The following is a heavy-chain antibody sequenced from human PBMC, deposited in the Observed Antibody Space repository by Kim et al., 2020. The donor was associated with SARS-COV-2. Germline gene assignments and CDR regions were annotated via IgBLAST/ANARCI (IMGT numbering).Heavy chain of an antibody. CDR3: AKYTVKTPPDY. V-gene: IGHV3-23*01. CDR2: IGTGGDT. CDR1: GFTFNSYA. D-gene: IGHD4-17*01. J-gene: IGHJ4*02. Sequence: GGSLRLSCAASGFTFNSYALSWVRQAPGMGLEWVSGIGTGGDTHYVDSVKGRFTISSDNSRNTLSLQMNSLRVEDTAGYYGAKYTVKTPPDYGGQGALVTVSS.